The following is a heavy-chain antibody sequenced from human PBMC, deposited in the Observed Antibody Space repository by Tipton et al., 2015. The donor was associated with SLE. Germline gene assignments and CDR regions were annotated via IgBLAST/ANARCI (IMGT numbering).Heavy chain of an antibody. V-gene: IGHV3-53*01. D-gene: IGHD1-7*01. CDR1: GITVSINY. Sequence: SLRLSCEASGITVSINYMSWVRQAPGKGLEWVSVIYSGGETYYADSVKGRFTISRDNSKNTLFLQMNSLRAEDTAVYYCAKDFLTGTLDYWGQGTLVTVSS. J-gene: IGHJ4*02. CDR3: AKDFLTGTLDY. CDR2: IYSGGET.